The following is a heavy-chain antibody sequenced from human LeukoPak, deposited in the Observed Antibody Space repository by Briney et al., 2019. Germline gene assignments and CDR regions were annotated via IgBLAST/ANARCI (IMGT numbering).Heavy chain of an antibody. V-gene: IGHV3-7*03. CDR2: IKQDGSEK. Sequence: TGGSLRLSCAASRFTLSTYWMSWVRQAPGKGLGWVANIKQDGSEKYYVDSVKGRFTISRDNAKNSLYLQMNSLRAEDTAVYYCARVQESAFDIWGQGTMVTVSS. CDR1: RFTLSTYW. CDR3: ARVQESAFDI. J-gene: IGHJ3*02.